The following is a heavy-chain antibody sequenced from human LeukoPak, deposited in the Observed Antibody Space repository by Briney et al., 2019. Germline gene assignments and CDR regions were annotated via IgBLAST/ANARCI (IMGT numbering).Heavy chain of an antibody. J-gene: IGHJ4*02. CDR3: AKTRPLDSSSWSHGDY. V-gene: IGHV3-23*01. Sequence: GGSLRLSCVVSGFTFSSYAMSWVRQAPGKGLEWVSAISGNGDSTYYGDSVKGRFTISRDNSKNTLYLQMNSLRAEDTAVYYCAKTRPLDSSSWSHGDYWGQGTLVTVSS. D-gene: IGHD6-13*01. CDR1: GFTFSSYA. CDR2: ISGNGDST.